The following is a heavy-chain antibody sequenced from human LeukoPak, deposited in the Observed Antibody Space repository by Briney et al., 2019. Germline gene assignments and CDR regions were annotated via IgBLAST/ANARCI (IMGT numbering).Heavy chain of an antibody. CDR3: ARVGYSGSYYFDY. Sequence: PGGSLRLSCAASGFTFSTYGMQWVRQAPGKGLEWVAVISYDGSNKYYADSVKGRFTISRDNSKNTLYLQMNSLRAEDTAVYYCARVGYSGSYYFDYWGQGTLVTVSS. CDR2: ISYDGSNK. CDR1: GFTFSTYG. J-gene: IGHJ4*02. D-gene: IGHD1-26*01. V-gene: IGHV3-30*03.